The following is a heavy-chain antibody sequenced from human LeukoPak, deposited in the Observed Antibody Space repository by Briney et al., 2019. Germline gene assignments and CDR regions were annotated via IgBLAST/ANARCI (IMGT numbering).Heavy chain of an antibody. D-gene: IGHD5-18*01. V-gene: IGHV1-2*02. CDR2: INPNSGGT. CDR1: GYTFTGYY. CDR3: ARHLGIQLWSHSLDY. Sequence: EASVKVSCKASGYTFTGYYMHWVRQAPGQGLEWMGWINPNSGGTNYAQKFQGRVTMTRDTSISTAYMELSRLRSDDTAVYYCARHLGIQLWSHSLDYWGQGTLVTVSS. J-gene: IGHJ4*02.